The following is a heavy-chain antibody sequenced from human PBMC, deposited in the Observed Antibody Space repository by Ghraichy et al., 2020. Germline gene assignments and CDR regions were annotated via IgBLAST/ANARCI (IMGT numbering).Heavy chain of an antibody. J-gene: IGHJ4*02. D-gene: IGHD3-10*01. V-gene: IGHV4-4*07. CDR3: ARGYFGEPLDY. CDR1: GGSISGYY. CDR2: VYDSGTT. Sequence: LSLTCTVSGGSISGYYWNWVRQPAGKELEWLGRVYDSGTTNYNPSLKSRVTMSLDASKKQFYMQLTSVSAADTAVYFCARGYFGEPLDYWGQGSLVTVSS.